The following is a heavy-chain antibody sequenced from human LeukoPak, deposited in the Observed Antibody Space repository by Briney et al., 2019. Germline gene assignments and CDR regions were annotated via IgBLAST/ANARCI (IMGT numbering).Heavy chain of an antibody. CDR1: GGTFSSYA. Sequence: SVKVSCKASGGTFSSYAISRVRRAPGQGLEWMGRIIPIFGTANHAHKFHGRVTITTDESTSTAYMELSSLRSEDTAVYYCSRTYYYDSSGYYLDYWGQGTLVTVSS. V-gene: IGHV1-69*05. J-gene: IGHJ4*02. D-gene: IGHD3-22*01. CDR3: SRTYYYDSSGYYLDY. CDR2: IIPIFGTA.